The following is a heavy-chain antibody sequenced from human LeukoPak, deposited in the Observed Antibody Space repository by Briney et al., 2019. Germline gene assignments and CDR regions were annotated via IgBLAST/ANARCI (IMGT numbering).Heavy chain of an antibody. D-gene: IGHD6-13*01. CDR2: INPNSGGT. J-gene: IGHJ4*02. V-gene: IGHV1-2*02. Sequence: ASVKVSCKASGYTFTGYYMHWVRQAPGQGLEWMGWINPNSGGTNYAQKFQGRVTMTRDTSISTAYMELSRLRSDDTAVYYCARDVAIAAAGTGVDYWGQGTLVTVSS. CDR3: ARDVAIAAAGTGVDY. CDR1: GYTFTGYY.